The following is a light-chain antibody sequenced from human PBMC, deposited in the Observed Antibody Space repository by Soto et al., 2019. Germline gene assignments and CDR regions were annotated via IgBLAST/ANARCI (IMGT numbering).Light chain of an antibody. CDR3: QQHYSWPWT. CDR2: DTS. CDR1: QSVSGY. V-gene: IGKV3-15*01. Sequence: EIVMTQSPATLSVSPGERATLSCRASQSVSGYLAWYQQKPGQAPRLLIYDTSTRATGIPARFSGSGSGTEFTLTISSLQSEDFAVYYCQQHYSWPWTFGKGTKMEIK. J-gene: IGKJ1*01.